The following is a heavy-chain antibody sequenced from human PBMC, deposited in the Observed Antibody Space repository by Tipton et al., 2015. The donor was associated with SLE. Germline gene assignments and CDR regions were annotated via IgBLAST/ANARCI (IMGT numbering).Heavy chain of an antibody. CDR1: GFTFSSYG. CDR2: IISSSSTI. V-gene: IGHV3-48*01. J-gene: IGHJ4*02. Sequence: SLRLSCAASGFTFSSYGMHWVRQAPGKGLEWVSYIISSSSTIYYADSVKGRFTISRDNAKNSLYLQMNSLRAEDTAVYYCARAGFRLYYFDYWGQGTLVTVSS. CDR3: ARAGFRLYYFDY. D-gene: IGHD3-10*01.